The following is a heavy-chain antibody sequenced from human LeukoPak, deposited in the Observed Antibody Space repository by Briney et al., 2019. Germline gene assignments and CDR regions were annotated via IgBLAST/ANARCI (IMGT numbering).Heavy chain of an antibody. D-gene: IGHD5-18*01. J-gene: IGHJ4*02. CDR2: IYYNGDT. V-gene: IGHV4-39*01. Sequence: SETLSLTCTVSGGSISSSSYYWGWIRQPPGKGLEWIGSIYYNGDTYYNPSLRSRVTISVDTSKNQFSLKLSSVTAADTAVYYCARQGAAYSFGCWGQGTLVTVSS. CDR1: GGSISSSSYY. CDR3: ARQGAAYSFGC.